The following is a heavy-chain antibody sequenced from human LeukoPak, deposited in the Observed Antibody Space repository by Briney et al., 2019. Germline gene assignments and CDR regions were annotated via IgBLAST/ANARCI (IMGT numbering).Heavy chain of an antibody. V-gene: IGHV1-2*02. CDR1: GYTFTGYY. Sequence: GASVKVSCKASGYTFTGYYMHWVRQAPGQGLEWMGWINPNSGGTNYAQKFQGRVTMTRDTSISTAYMELSSLRSEDTAVYYCAKGGGYSYGFYYYYYYMDVWGKGTTVTVSS. J-gene: IGHJ6*03. CDR3: AKGGGYSYGFYYYYYYMDV. CDR2: INPNSGGT. D-gene: IGHD5-18*01.